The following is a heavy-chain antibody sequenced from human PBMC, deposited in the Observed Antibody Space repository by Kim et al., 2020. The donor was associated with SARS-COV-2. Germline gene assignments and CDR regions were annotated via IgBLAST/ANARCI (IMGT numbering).Heavy chain of an antibody. V-gene: IGHV4-39*01. Sequence: SETLSLTCTVSGDSINSNSHSWGWIRQSPGKGLEWLGTIFFHGSTSSNPSFMVRITLTVDTSESQFSLHLSSVTASDTAIYYCAGLAVVGWPTHDYWGQGTLVTVSS. CDR2: IFFHGST. J-gene: IGHJ4*02. CDR3: AGLAVVGWPTHDY. CDR1: GDSINSNSHS. D-gene: IGHD1-26*01.